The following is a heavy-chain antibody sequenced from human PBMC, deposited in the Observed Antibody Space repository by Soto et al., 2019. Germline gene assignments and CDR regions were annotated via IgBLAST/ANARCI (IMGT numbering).Heavy chain of an antibody. Sequence: EVQLVETGGGLIQPGGSLRLSCAASGLTVSSNYMNWVRQAPGKGLEWVSVLYSGGSTHYAGSVKGRFIISRDNSKNTLYLHMNSLRVDDTAVYYCARDRPGDEGDGFDIWGHGTMVTDSS. CDR1: GLTVSSNY. CDR3: ARDRPGDEGDGFDI. D-gene: IGHD3-10*01. CDR2: LYSGGST. V-gene: IGHV3-53*02. J-gene: IGHJ3*02.